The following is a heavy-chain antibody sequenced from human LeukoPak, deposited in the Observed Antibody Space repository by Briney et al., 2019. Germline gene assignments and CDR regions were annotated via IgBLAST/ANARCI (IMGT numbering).Heavy chain of an antibody. J-gene: IGHJ4*02. V-gene: IGHV3-21*01. CDR3: ARDPGYYYDSSGYYGEY. CDR2: ISSSSSYI. D-gene: IGHD3-22*01. Sequence: PGGSLRLSCVVSGFTFSSYSMNWVRQAPGKGLEWVSSISSSSSYIYYADSVKGRFTISRDNAKNSLYLQMNSLRAEDTAVYYCARDPGYYYDSSGYYGEYWGQGTLVTVSS. CDR1: GFTFSSYS.